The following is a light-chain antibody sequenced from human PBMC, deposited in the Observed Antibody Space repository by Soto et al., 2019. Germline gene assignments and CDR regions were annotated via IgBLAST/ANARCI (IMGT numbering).Light chain of an antibody. CDR3: QSYDTSLSGSEV. V-gene: IGLV1-40*01. CDR2: GNG. J-gene: IGLJ1*01. Sequence: QSVLTQPPSVSGAPGQRVTISCTGSSCNIGAGHDVHWYQHLAGTAPKLLIYGNGNRPSGIPDRFSGSKSGTSASLAITGLQPEAEADSYCQSYDTSLSGSEVFGTGTKGPAL. CDR1: SCNIGAGHD.